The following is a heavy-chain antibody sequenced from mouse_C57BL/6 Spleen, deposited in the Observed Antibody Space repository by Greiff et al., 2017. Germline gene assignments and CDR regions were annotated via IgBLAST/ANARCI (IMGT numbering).Heavy chain of an antibody. CDR3: ASGGMGYYFDY. CDR2: IHPNSGST. J-gene: IGHJ2*01. D-gene: IGHD2-10*02. CDR1: GYTFTSYW. V-gene: IGHV1-64*01. Sequence: QVQLQQPGAELVKPGASVKLSCKASGYTFTSYWMHWVKQRPGQGLEWIGMIHPNSGSTNYNEKFKSKATLTVDKASSTAYMQLSSLTSEDSAVYYCASGGMGYYFDYWGQGTTLTVSS.